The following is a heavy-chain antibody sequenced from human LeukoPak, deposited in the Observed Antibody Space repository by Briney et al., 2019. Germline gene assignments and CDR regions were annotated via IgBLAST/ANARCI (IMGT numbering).Heavy chain of an antibody. V-gene: IGHV3-23*01. D-gene: IGHD3-22*01. Sequence: GVSLRLSCAASGFTFSSYAMSWVRQAPGKGLEWVSTISGSGGSTYYTDSVKGRFTISRDNSKNTLYLQMNSLRAEDTAVYYCAKAAYMVITTNAWFDPWGQGTLVTVSS. J-gene: IGHJ5*02. CDR3: AKAAYMVITTNAWFDP. CDR2: ISGSGGST. CDR1: GFTFSSYA.